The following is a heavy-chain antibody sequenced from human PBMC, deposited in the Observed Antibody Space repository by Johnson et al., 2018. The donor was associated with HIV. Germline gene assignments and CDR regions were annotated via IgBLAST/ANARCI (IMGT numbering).Heavy chain of an antibody. V-gene: IGHV3-30*04. CDR1: GFTFSSYP. J-gene: IGHJ3*02. CDR3: ARGPVFDI. Sequence: QMQLVESGGGVVQPGRSLRLSCVVSGFTFSSYPMHWVRQAPGKGLEWVAIISYDGNNKYYADSVKGRFTISRDNSKNTLYLQMNSLRAEDTAVYYCARGPVFDIWGQGTMVTVSS. CDR2: ISYDGNNK.